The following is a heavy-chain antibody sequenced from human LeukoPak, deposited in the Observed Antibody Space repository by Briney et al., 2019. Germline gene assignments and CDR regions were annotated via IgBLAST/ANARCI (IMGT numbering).Heavy chain of an antibody. CDR2: IWYDGSKK. D-gene: IGHD3-10*01. CDR3: ARFSGSHGLDV. V-gene: IGHV3-33*01. J-gene: IGHJ6*02. Sequence: GGSLRLSCAASGXTFSSYGMHWVRQAPGKGLQWVAVIWYDGSKKYYVDSVKGRFTISRDNSKNTLYLQMNSLRAEDTALYYCARFSGSHGLDVWGQGTTVTVSS. CDR1: GXTFSSYG.